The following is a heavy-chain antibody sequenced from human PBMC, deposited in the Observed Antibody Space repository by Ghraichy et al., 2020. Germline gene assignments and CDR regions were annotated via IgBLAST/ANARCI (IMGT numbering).Heavy chain of an antibody. CDR1: GGTFSSYA. D-gene: IGHD2-2*01. J-gene: IGHJ5*02. V-gene: IGHV1-69*13. CDR2: IIPIFGTA. CDR3: AGGTLVVPSEYWFDP. Sequence: SLKVSCKASGGTFSSYAISWVRQAPGQGLEWMGGIIPIFGTANYAQKFQGRVTITADESTSTAYMELSSLRSEDTAVYYCAGGTLVVPSEYWFDPWGQGTLVTVSS.